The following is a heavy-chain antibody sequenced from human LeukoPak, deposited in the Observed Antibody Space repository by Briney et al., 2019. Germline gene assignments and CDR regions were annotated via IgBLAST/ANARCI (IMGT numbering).Heavy chain of an antibody. V-gene: IGHV5-51*01. Sequence: GESLKISCKGSGYSFTSYWIGWVRQMPGKGLEWMGVIYGADYTTIYSPPFHGQITISAGKSISTAYLQWTSLKASDTAMYYCARRPAGNRTFDYWGQGALVTVSS. D-gene: IGHD2-2*01. J-gene: IGHJ4*02. CDR3: ARRPAGNRTFDY. CDR2: IYGADYTT. CDR1: GYSFTSYW.